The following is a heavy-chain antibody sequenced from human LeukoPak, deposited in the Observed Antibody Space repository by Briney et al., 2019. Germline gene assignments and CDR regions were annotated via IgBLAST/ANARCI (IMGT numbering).Heavy chain of an antibody. V-gene: IGHV1-69*13. J-gene: IGHJ5*02. CDR3: AREGPFYTRGMVYAKRWFDP. CDR2: IIPIFGTA. CDR1: GGTFSSYA. D-gene: IGHD2-8*01. Sequence: SVKVSCKASGGTFSSYAISWVRQAPGQGLEWMGGIIPIFGTANYAQKFQGRVTITADESTSTAYMELSSPRSEDTAVYYCAREGPFYTRGMVYAKRWFDPWGQGTLVTVSS.